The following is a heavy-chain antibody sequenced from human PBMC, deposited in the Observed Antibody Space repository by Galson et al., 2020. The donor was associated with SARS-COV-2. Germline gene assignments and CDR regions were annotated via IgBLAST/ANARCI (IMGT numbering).Heavy chain of an antibody. CDR1: GFSLSNTGVG. CDR3: AHKPPGCPVADAFDV. V-gene: IGHV2-5*02. D-gene: IGHD2-8*01. Sequence: KMSGPTLVKPTQTLTLTCNFSGFSLSNTGVGVGWIRQPPGQALEWLALIYWDDDKRYRPSLKNRLTITKDTSENQVVLTMANMDPVDTGTYYCAHKPPGCPVADAFDVWGRVAMVTVSS. J-gene: IGHJ3*01. CDR2: IYWDDDK.